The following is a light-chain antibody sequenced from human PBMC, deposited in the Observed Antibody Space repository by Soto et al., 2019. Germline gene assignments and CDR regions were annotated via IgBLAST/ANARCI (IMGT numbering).Light chain of an antibody. J-gene: IGKJ5*01. Sequence: EIVLTQSPGIRSLSPGQRVTISCRASQSVSNDFLAWYTQKPGQAPRLLIYGASTRATDVPDRFSGSWSGTEFTPTIRSLKSEDFAVYYCQQYNNWITFGQGTRREIK. CDR1: QSVSNDF. CDR3: QQYNNWIT. CDR2: GAS. V-gene: IGKV3D-15*01.